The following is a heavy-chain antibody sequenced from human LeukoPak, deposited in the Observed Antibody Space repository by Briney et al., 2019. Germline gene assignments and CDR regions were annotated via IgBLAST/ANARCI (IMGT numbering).Heavy chain of an antibody. J-gene: IGHJ4*02. D-gene: IGHD3-16*02. CDR2: INPNSGGT. V-gene: IGHV1-2*04. CDR3: ARGTPGSYLGY. Sequence: ASVKVSCKASGYTVTSYYLHWVRQARGQGREWMGWINPNSGGTNYPQKFKGWVTLTRDTSINTPYMELSRLAPDVPAVYFCARGTPGSYLGYWGQGTLVTVSS. CDR1: GYTVTSYY.